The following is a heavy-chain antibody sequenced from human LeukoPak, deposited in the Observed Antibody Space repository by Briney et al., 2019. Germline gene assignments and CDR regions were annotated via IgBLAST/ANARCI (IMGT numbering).Heavy chain of an antibody. V-gene: IGHV1-46*01. CDR1: GYTFTGYY. Sequence: VASVKVSCKASGYTFTGYYMHWVRQAPGQGLEWMGWINPSGGSTSYAQKFQGRVTMTRDTSTSTVYMELSSLRSEDTAVYYCFVSSIAAAGSEQLNFDYWGQGTLVTVSS. D-gene: IGHD6-13*01. J-gene: IGHJ4*02. CDR2: INPSGGST. CDR3: FVSSIAAAGSEQLNFDY.